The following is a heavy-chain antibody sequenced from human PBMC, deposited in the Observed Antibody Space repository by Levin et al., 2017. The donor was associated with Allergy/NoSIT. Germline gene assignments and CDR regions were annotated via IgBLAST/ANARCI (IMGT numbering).Heavy chain of an antibody. D-gene: IGHD6-6*01. Sequence: LSLTCAASGFTFSSYPMHWVRQAPGKGLEYVSVISSNGGSTYYADSVKGRFTISRDNSKNTLYLQMGSLRVEDRAVYYCAKSSSSTNPYYGMDVWGQGTTVTVSS. J-gene: IGHJ6*02. CDR2: ISSNGGST. CDR3: AKSSSSTNPYYGMDV. V-gene: IGHV3-64*02. CDR1: GFTFSSYP.